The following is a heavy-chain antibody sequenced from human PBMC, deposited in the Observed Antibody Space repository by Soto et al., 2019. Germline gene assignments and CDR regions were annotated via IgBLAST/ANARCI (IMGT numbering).Heavy chain of an antibody. CDR2: IVVGSGNT. CDR1: GFTFTSSA. Sequence: GASVKVSCKASGFTFTSSAVQWVRQARGQRLEWIGWIVVGSGNTNYAQKFQERVTITRDMSTSTAYMELSSLRSEDTAVYYCAAETIAGLSLFDPWGQGTLVTVSS. J-gene: IGHJ5*02. D-gene: IGHD2-21*01. CDR3: AAETIAGLSLFDP. V-gene: IGHV1-58*01.